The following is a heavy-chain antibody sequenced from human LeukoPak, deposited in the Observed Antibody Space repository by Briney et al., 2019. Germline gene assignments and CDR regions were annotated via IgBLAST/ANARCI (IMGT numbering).Heavy chain of an antibody. V-gene: IGHV4-4*02. CDR1: GGSISSNNW. Sequence: PSETASLTCAVSGGSISSNNWWSWVRQPPGKGLEWIGEISHSGSTNYNPSLKNRVTLSVDKSKNQFSLKLSSVTAADTAVYYCARDPRIEMIRGGFDYWGQGTQVTVSS. D-gene: IGHD2/OR15-2a*01. CDR2: ISHSGST. J-gene: IGHJ4*02. CDR3: ARDPRIEMIRGGFDY.